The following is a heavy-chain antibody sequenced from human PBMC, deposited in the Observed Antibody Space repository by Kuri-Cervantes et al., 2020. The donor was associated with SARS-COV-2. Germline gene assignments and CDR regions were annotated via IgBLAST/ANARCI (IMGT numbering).Heavy chain of an antibody. V-gene: IGHV4-59*01. CDR1: GGSIISYY. D-gene: IGHD3-9*01. J-gene: IGHJ2*01. CDR3: ARGYYDTLTASHWYFDL. Sequence: ADTLSLTCIVLGGSIISYYWNWIRQPPGKGLEWIGYISSSGSTNYNPSLKSRVTMSVGTSKNQFSRRLMSVTAADTAVYYCARGYYDTLTASHWYFDLWGRGTLVTVSS. CDR2: ISSSGST.